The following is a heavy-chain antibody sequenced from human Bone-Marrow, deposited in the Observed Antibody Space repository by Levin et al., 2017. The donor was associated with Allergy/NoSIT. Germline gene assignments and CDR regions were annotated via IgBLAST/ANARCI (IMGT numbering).Heavy chain of an antibody. CDR1: GGSISTYY. V-gene: IGHV4-59*01. CDR2: IYNSGST. Sequence: SETLSLTCTVSGGSISTYYWSWIRQPPGGGLEWIGYIYNSGSTNYNPSLKSRVTISVDTSKSQFSLELSSVTAADTAIYYCATQKYGSNPYYFNYWGQGTLVTVSS. CDR3: ATQKYGSNPYYFNY. J-gene: IGHJ4*02. D-gene: IGHD5-24*01.